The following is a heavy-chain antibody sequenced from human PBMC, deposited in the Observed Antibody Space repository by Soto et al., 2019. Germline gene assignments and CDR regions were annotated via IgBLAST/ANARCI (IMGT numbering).Heavy chain of an antibody. Sequence: GGSLRLSXAASGFTFSRFWMSWVRQAPGKGLEWVANIKEDGSEKYYVDSVKGRFTISRDNARNSLLLQMNSLRAEDTAVYFCTCHPPRGDYNWYARNYWGQGTQVTVSS. CDR3: TCHPPRGDYNWYARNY. CDR2: IKEDGSEK. J-gene: IGHJ4*02. V-gene: IGHV3-7*03. D-gene: IGHD4-17*01. CDR1: GFTFSRFW.